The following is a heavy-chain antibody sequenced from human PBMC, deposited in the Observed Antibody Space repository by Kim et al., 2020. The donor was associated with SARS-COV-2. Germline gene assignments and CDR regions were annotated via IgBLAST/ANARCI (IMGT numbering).Heavy chain of an antibody. CDR1: GFTFSTYW. CDR2: IKSDGSRI. V-gene: IGHV3-74*01. CDR3: ARDRGLPDAFDI. J-gene: IGHJ3*02. Sequence: GGSLRLSCAASGFTFSTYWMHWVRQAPGKSLMWVSHIKSDGSRIIYADSVKGRFTISRDNAKNTLYLQLNSLIADDTAVYFCARDRGLPDAFDIWGQGTMVTVTS. D-gene: IGHD3-10*01.